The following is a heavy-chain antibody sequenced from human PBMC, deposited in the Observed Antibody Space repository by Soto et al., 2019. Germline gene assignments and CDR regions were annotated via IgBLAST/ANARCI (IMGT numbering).Heavy chain of an antibody. D-gene: IGHD6-6*01. CDR3: ARIGYSSSSTDY. CDR2: IWYDGSNK. J-gene: IGHJ4*02. CDR1: GFTFSSYG. V-gene: IGHV3-33*01. Sequence: PGGSLRLSCAASGFTFSSYGMHWVRQAPGKGLEWVAVIWYDGSNKYYADSVKGRFTISRDNSKNTLYLQMNSLRGEDTAVYYCARIGYSSSSTDYWGQGTLVTVSS.